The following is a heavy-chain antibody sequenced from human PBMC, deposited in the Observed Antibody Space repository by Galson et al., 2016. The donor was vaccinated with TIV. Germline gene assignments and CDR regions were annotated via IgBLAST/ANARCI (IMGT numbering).Heavy chain of an antibody. J-gene: IGHJ4*02. CDR1: GGSISSYY. CDR2: IYYSGST. D-gene: IGHD6-19*01. V-gene: IGHV4-59*12. Sequence: ETLSLTCTVSGGSISSYYWSWLRQPPGKGLEWIAYIYYSGSTNYNPSLKSRVTISVDTSKNQFSLKVTSVTAADTAVYYCARDSSAWFGGADFWGQGILVTVSS. CDR3: ARDSSAWFGGADF.